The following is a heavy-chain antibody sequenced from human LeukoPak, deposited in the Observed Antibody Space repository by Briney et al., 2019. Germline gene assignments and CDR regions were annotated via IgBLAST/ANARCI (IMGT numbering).Heavy chain of an antibody. J-gene: IGHJ4*02. CDR2: ISSSGDTI. V-gene: IGHV3-48*03. CDR1: GFTFSSYQ. CDR3: ARASYDVLTG. D-gene: IGHD3-9*01. Sequence: QSGGSLRLSCEASGFTFSSYQMNWVRQAPGKGLEWIAYISSSGDTIYYADSVKGRFTISRDNAKNSLYLQMNTLRTEDTAVYYCARASYDVLTGWGQGTLVAVSS.